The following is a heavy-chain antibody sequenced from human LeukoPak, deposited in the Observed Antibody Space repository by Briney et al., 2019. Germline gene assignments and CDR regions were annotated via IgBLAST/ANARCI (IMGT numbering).Heavy chain of an antibody. D-gene: IGHD1-26*01. J-gene: IGHJ4*02. CDR3: ARRLEYSGSRCVFDY. Sequence: PGGSLRLSCAASGFTVTTCYMPWVRQAPGKGLEWVSIIYSGGYTDYADAVRGRFTTTRDNSKNTLDLQMNSLRAEDAAVYYCARRLEYSGSRCVFDYWGQGTLVTVSS. V-gene: IGHV3-66*01. CDR2: IYSGGYT. CDR1: GFTVTTCY.